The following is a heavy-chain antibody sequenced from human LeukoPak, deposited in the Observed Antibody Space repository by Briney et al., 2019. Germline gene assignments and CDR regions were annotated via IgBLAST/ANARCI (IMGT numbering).Heavy chain of an antibody. J-gene: IGHJ4*02. D-gene: IGHD6-13*01. CDR2: AYYRPKWYN. Sequence: PSQTLSLTCAISGVSVSSNSVAWHWISQSPSRGLEWMGRAYYRPKWYNDYAVSVKGRITINPDTSKNQFSLQLSSVTPEGSAVYYCARLGIATAPGYYWGQGALCTVSS. CDR3: ARLGIATAPGYY. V-gene: IGHV6-1*01. CDR1: GVSVSSNSVA.